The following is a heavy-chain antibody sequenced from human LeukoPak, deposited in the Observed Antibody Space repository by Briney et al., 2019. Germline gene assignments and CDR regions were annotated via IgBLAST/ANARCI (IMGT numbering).Heavy chain of an antibody. V-gene: IGHV4-38-2*02. Sequence: PSESLSLSCTVSGYSISSGYYWCWIRPPPGKGLEWFWSIYHSGSTYYNPSLKSRVTISIDTSKNQFSLQLSCVTAADTAVYYCARDLGGNLAHQWFDPWGQGTLVTVSS. D-gene: IGHD4-23*01. CDR2: IYHSGST. CDR1: GYSISSGYY. CDR3: ARDLGGNLAHQWFDP. J-gene: IGHJ5*02.